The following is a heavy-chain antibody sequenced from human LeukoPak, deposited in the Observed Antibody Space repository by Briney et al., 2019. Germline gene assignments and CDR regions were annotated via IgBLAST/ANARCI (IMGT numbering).Heavy chain of an antibody. Sequence: SETLSLTCTVSGGSISSSSYFWSWIRQPPGKGLGGIGFIYYSGSTNYNPSLKSRVTMSVDTSKNQFSLKLSSVTAADTAVYYCARDSRLGELPFSSDYWGRGTLVTVSS. CDR1: GGSISSSSYF. J-gene: IGHJ4*02. CDR2: IYYSGST. D-gene: IGHD3-16*02. V-gene: IGHV4-61*01. CDR3: ARDSRLGELPFSSDY.